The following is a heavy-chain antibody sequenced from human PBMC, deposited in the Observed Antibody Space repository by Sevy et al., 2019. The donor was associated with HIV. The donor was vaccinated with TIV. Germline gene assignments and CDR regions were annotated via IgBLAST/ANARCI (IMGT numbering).Heavy chain of an antibody. D-gene: IGHD6-19*01. Sequence: GESLKISCAASGFTFSSYAMSWVRQAPGKGLEWVSAISGRGGSTYYADSVKGRFTISRDNSKNTLYLQMNSLRAEDTAVYYCAKGSSGWYDSWFDPWGQGTLVTVSS. CDR1: GFTFSSYA. V-gene: IGHV3-23*01. CDR2: ISGRGGST. CDR3: AKGSSGWYDSWFDP. J-gene: IGHJ5*02.